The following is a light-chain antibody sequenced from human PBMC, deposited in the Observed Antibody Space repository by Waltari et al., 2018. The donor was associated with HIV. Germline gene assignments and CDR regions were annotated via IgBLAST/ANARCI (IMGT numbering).Light chain of an antibody. V-gene: IGKV3-20*01. CDR1: KSVSSSY. J-gene: IGKJ1*01. Sequence: EIVLTQSPGTLSLYPGEGATLSCRASKSVSSSYLAWYQQKPGQSPSLLIYDSSSRATVIPDRFSGSGSGTDFSLTISRLEPEDFSVYYCQQYDTSPWTFGQGTKVEIK. CDR2: DSS. CDR3: QQYDTSPWT.